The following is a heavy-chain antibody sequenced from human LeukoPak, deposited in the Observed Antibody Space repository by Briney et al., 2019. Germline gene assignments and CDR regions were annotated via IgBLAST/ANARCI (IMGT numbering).Heavy chain of an antibody. CDR3: ARSPPYYYDSSGYSGRFDY. J-gene: IGHJ4*02. D-gene: IGHD3-22*01. V-gene: IGHV3-7*01. CDR2: IKQDGSEK. Sequence: GGSLRLSCAASGFTFSSYWLSWVRQAPGKGLEWVANIKQDGSEKYYVDSVRGRFTISRDNAKNSLYLRMNSLRAEDTAVYYCARSPPYYYDSSGYSGRFDYWGQGTLVTVSS. CDR1: GFTFSSYW.